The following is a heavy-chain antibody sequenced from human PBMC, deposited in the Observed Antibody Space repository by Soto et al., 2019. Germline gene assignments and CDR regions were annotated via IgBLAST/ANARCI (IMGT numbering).Heavy chain of an antibody. D-gene: IGHD4-17*01. CDR2: ISSTGIST. J-gene: IGHJ5*02. CDR1: GFSFSTFA. V-gene: IGHV3-23*01. Sequence: EVQILESGGGLIQPGGSLRLSCAASGFSFSTFAMTWVRQAPGKGLEWVSTISSTGISTYYADSVKGRFTISRANSKNTLYLQMNSLRAEDSAVYYCAKDNYGDYGGFDPWGQGTLVTVSS. CDR3: AKDNYGDYGGFDP.